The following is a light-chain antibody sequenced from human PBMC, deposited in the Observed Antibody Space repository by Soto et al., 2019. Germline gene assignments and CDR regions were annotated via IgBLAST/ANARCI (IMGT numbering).Light chain of an antibody. J-gene: IGLJ1*01. V-gene: IGLV2-14*01. Sequence: QSALTQPASVSGSPGQSITISCTGTSSDVGGYNYVSWYQQHPGKPPKLMIYDVSNRPSGVSNRFSGSKSGNTASLTISGLQAEDEADYYCSSYTSSSPYVFVTGTKVTVL. CDR3: SSYTSSSPYV. CDR1: SSDVGGYNY. CDR2: DVS.